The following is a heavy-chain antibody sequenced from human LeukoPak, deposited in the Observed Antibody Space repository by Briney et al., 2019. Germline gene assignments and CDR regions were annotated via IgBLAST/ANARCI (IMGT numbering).Heavy chain of an antibody. V-gene: IGHV3-21*01. J-gene: IGHJ4*02. CDR2: ISSSGSYI. Sequence: GGSLRLSCAASRFTFSSYSMNWVRQAPGKGLEWVSSISSSGSYIYYADSVKGRFTISRDNAKNSLYLQMNSLRAEDTAVYYCARGRAGFDFDYWGQGTLVTVSS. CDR1: RFTFSSYS. D-gene: IGHD3-10*01. CDR3: ARGRAGFDFDY.